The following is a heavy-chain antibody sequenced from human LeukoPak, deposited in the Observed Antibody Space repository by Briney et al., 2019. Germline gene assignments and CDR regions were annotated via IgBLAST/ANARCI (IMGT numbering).Heavy chain of an antibody. Sequence: ASVKVSCKASGYTFSSYAMNWVRQAPGHGLEWMGGIDTNTGNPAYAQGFTGRFVFSLDTSVSTAYLQISSLKAEDTAVYYCARDRFQQAAGLDYWGQGTLVTVSS. V-gene: IGHV7-4-1*02. J-gene: IGHJ4*02. CDR1: GYTFSSYA. D-gene: IGHD6-13*01. CDR3: ARDRFQQAAGLDY. CDR2: IDTNTGNP.